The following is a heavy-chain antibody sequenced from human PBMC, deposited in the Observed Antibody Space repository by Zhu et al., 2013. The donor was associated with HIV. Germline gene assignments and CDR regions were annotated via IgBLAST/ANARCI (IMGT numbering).Heavy chain of an antibody. D-gene: IGHD3-16*01. CDR1: GYTFTSYG. CDR3: ARDPWGAPFRY. Sequence: QVQLVQSGAEVKQPGASVKVSCQTSGYTFTSYGISWVRQAPGQGLEWMGWISAYNGNTNYAQRLQGRVTLTTDTSTTTAYMELRSLRSDDTAVYYCARDPWGAPFRYWGQGTLVTVSS. CDR2: ISAYNGNT. J-gene: IGHJ4*02. V-gene: IGHV1-18*01.